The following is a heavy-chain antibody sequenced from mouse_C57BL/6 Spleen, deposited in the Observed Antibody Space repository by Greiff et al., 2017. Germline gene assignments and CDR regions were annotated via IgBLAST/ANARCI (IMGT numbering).Heavy chain of an antibody. Sequence: EVKLVESGPGLAKPSQTLSLTCSVTGYSITSDYWNWIRKFPGNKLEYMGYVSYSGSTYYNPSLKSRISITRDTSKNQYYLQLNSVTTEDTATYYCARGIYYYGSSFDYWGQGTTLTVSS. V-gene: IGHV3-8*01. CDR3: ARGIYYYGSSFDY. CDR1: GYSITSDY. CDR2: VSYSGST. D-gene: IGHD1-1*01. J-gene: IGHJ2*01.